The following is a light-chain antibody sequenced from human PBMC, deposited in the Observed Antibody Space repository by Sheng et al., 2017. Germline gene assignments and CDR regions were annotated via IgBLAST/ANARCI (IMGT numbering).Light chain of an antibody. V-gene: IGKV1-5*03. CDR3: QQYNSDSPYS. Sequence: DIQMTQSPSTLSASVGDRVTITCRASQSISNWLAWYQQKPGKAPNLLIYKASSLESGVPSRFSGSGSGTEFTLTISSLQPDDLATYYCQQYNSDSPYSFGQGTKLEIK. CDR1: QSISNW. CDR2: KAS. J-gene: IGKJ2*03.